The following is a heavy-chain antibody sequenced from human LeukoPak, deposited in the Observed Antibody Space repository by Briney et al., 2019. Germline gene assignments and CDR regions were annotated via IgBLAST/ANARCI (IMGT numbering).Heavy chain of an antibody. D-gene: IGHD2-15*01. Sequence: SETLSLTCTVSGGSISSSSYYWSWIRQPPGKGLEWIGEINHSGSTNYNPSLKSRVTISVDTSKNQFSLKLSSVTAADTAVYYCARGYCSGGSCYLFDYWGQGTLVTVSS. J-gene: IGHJ4*02. V-gene: IGHV4-39*07. CDR1: GGSISSSSYY. CDR2: INHSGST. CDR3: ARGYCSGGSCYLFDY.